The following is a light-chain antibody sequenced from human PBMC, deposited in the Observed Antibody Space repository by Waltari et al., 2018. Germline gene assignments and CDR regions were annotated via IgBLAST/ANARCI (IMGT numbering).Light chain of an antibody. CDR3: QQRSNRLT. J-gene: IGKJ4*01. CDR2: DAS. CDR1: QSVSRW. V-gene: IGKV1-5*01. Sequence: DIQMTQSPSTLSASIGDRVTITCRASQSVSRWLAWYQQKPGKAPKVLIYDASSLESGVPSRFSGSGSGTEFTLTISSLEPEDFAVYYCQQRSNRLTFGGGTKVEIK.